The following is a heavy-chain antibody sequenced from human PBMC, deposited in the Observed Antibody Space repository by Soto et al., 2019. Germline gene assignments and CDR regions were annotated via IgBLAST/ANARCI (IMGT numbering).Heavy chain of an antibody. CDR3: ARHHVCCGTYWYFDL. D-gene: IGHD2-21*01. CDR1: GGTFSSYA. CDR2: IIPIFGTA. V-gene: IGHV1-69*12. Sequence: QVQLVQSGAEVKKPGSSVKVSCKASGGTFSSYAISWVRQAPGQGLEWMGGIIPIFGTANYAQKFQGRVTIXXDXSXXTADMELSSLRSEDTAVYYCARHHVCCGTYWYFDLWGRGTLVTVSS. J-gene: IGHJ2*01.